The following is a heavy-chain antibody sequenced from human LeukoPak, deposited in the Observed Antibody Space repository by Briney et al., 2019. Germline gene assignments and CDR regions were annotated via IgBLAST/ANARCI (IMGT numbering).Heavy chain of an antibody. CDR1: GFTFSSYS. CDR2: ISSGSTYM. Sequence: GGSLRLSCAASGFTFSSYSMNWVRQAPGKGLEWVSSISSGSTYMYYADSVKGRFTISRDNARDSMYLQMNSLRAEDTAMYYCGRVGGRSKAAKGDAFDIWGQGTMVTVSS. CDR3: GRVGGRSKAAKGDAFDI. V-gene: IGHV3-21*01. J-gene: IGHJ3*02. D-gene: IGHD6-6*01.